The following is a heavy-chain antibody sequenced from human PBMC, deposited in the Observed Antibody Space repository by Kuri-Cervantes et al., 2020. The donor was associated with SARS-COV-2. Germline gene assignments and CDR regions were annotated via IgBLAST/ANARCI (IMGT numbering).Heavy chain of an antibody. D-gene: IGHD1-14*01. CDR2: IYYSGST. CDR3: AWYNHNWFDP. CDR1: GGSISSSSYY. J-gene: IGHJ5*02. Sequence: SETLSLTCTVSGGSISSSSYYWSWIRQPPGKGLEWIGYIYYSGSTNYNPSLKSRVTISVDTSKNQFSLKLNSVTAADAAVYYCAWYNHNWFDPWGQGTLVTVSS. V-gene: IGHV4-61*05.